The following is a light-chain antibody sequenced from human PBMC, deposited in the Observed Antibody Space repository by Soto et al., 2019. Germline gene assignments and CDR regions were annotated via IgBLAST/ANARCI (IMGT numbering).Light chain of an antibody. CDR2: AAS. V-gene: IGKV1-9*01. J-gene: IGKJ5*01. CDR3: QQLNIDSYPIT. CDR1: QGISSF. Sequence: IQLTQSPSSLSGSIGDRVTITCRASQGISSFLAWYQQKPGKAPKLLIYAASTLQSGIPSRFSGSGSGTDFTLTISSLQPEDFATYYCQQLNIDSYPITFGQGTRLEIK.